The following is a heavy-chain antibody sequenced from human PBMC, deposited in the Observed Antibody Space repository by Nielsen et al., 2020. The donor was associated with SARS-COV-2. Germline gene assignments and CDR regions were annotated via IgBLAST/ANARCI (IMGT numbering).Heavy chain of an antibody. J-gene: IGHJ5*02. Sequence: SETLSLTCAVSGGSISSSNWWSWVRQPPGKGLEWIGEIYHSGSTNYNPSLKSRVTISVDKSKNQFSLKLSSVTAADTAVYYCARLSRPLYYDFWSGYSPLNWFDPWGQGTLVTVSS. CDR1: GGSISSSNW. D-gene: IGHD3-3*01. V-gene: IGHV4-4*02. CDR2: IYHSGST. CDR3: ARLSRPLYYDFWSGYSPLNWFDP.